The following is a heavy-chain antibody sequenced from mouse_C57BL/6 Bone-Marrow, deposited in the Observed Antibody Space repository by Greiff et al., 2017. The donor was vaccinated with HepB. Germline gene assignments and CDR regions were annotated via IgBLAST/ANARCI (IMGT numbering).Heavy chain of an antibody. D-gene: IGHD1-1*01. CDR3: AREESRTTVVASEYFDV. Sequence: QVQLQQPGAELVKPGASVKLSCKASGYTFTSYWMHWVKQRPGRGLEWIGRIDPNSGGTKYNEKFKSKATLTVDKPSSTAYMQLSSRTSEDSAVYYCAREESRTTVVASEYFDVWGTGTTVTVSS. CDR2: IDPNSGGT. V-gene: IGHV1-72*01. CDR1: GYTFTSYW. J-gene: IGHJ1*03.